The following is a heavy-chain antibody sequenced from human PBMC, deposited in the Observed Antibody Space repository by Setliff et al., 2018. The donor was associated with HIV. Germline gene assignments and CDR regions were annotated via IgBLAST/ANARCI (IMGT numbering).Heavy chain of an antibody. Sequence: SSETLSLTCAVYGGSFNGYSWTWIRQPPGKGLEWIGGINQSGSTNYNPSLKSRVTISVDTSKNQFSLKLSSVTAADTAVYYCARVEGSGDWLLGYYYYYGMDVWGQGTTVTVSS. D-gene: IGHD3-9*01. CDR1: GGSFNGYS. CDR2: INQSGST. CDR3: ARVEGSGDWLLGYYYYYGMDV. J-gene: IGHJ6*02. V-gene: IGHV4-34*01.